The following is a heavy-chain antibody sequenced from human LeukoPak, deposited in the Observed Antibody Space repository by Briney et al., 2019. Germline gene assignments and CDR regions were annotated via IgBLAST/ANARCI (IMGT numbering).Heavy chain of an antibody. J-gene: IGHJ4*02. CDR1: GGSISTYY. Sequence: SQTLSLTCTVSGGSISTYYWSWLRQPPGKGLEWVGYVHYSGSTSYNSSLKSRVTISVDTSKNQFSLKLSPVTAADTAVYYCARVPYYYGSGIYRFGYFDYWGQGTLVAVSS. CDR3: ARVPYYYGSGIYRFGYFDY. D-gene: IGHD3-10*01. V-gene: IGHV4-59*01. CDR2: VHYSGST.